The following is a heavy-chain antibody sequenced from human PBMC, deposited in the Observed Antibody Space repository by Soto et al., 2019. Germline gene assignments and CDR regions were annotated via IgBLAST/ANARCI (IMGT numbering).Heavy chain of an antibody. D-gene: IGHD3-10*01. Sequence: VQVVQSGAEVKKPGSSVRVSCKASGGPFSSFSVSWMRQAPGQGLEWMGRIIPILERTNSAEKFQGRVTIISDKSTSTGYMELDSLIADDTAVYYGALRGLAHDFDFLGHGALVTVSS. J-gene: IGHJ4*01. CDR3: ALRGLAHDFDF. V-gene: IGHV1-69*02. CDR1: GGPFSSFS. CDR2: IIPILERT.